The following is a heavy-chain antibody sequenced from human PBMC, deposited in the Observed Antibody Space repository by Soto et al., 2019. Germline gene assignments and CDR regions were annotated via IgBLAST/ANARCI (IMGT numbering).Heavy chain of an antibody. CDR1: GFTFSSYS. CDR3: TKGTGGLLNKYYNGMDA. Sequence: PGGSLRLSCAASGFTFSSYSLSWVRQGPGQGLEWVSGMSASGGSTYYADLVKGRFTISRDNSKNTLYLQMNSLRAEDTALYYCTKGTGGLLNKYYNGMDAWGQGTTVTVSS. V-gene: IGHV3-23*01. CDR2: MSASGGST. J-gene: IGHJ6*02. D-gene: IGHD2-15*01.